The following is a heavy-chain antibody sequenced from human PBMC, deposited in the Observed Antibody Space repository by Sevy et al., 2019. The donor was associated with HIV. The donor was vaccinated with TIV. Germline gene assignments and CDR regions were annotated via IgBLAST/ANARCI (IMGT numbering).Heavy chain of an antibody. D-gene: IGHD3-10*01. J-gene: IGHJ6*02. V-gene: IGHV3-21*04. CDR2: ISKSSSYI. CDR3: TRGSGIDYYEKGMDL. CDR1: GSSFESFA. Sequence: GGSLRLSCAASGSSFESFAMNWVRQAPGKGLEWVAYISKSSSYIYYADSVKGRFTISRDNAKNSLVLQMNSLGAEDTAIYYCTRGSGIDYYEKGMDLWGQGTTVTVSS.